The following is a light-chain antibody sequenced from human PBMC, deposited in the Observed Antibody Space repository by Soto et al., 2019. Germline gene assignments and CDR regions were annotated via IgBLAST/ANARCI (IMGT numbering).Light chain of an antibody. Sequence: QSVLTQPPSASGTPGQRVSISCSGSSSNIGTNFVDWYQQLPGTAPKLLIYSNNQRPSGVPARFSGSKSGTSASLAISGLQSEDEADYYCAAWDDSLIACVFGSGTKLTVL. V-gene: IGLV1-44*01. CDR1: SSNIGTNF. J-gene: IGLJ1*01. CDR2: SNN. CDR3: AAWDDSLIACV.